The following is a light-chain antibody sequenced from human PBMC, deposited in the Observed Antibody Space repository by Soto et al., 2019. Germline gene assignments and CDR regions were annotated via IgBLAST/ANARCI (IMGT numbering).Light chain of an antibody. J-gene: IGKJ1*01. CDR1: QSVSSSY. Sequence: ELVLTQSPGTLSLSPGDRATLSCRASQSVSSSYLAWYQQKPGQAPRVLIYGASSRATGIPDRFSGSGSGTDFTLTISRLEPEDFAVYYCLQYGSSPKTFGQGTKVDIK. V-gene: IGKV3-20*01. CDR3: LQYGSSPKT. CDR2: GAS.